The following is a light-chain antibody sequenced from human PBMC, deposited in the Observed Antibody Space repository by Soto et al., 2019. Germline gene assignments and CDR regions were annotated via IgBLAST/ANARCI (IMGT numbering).Light chain of an antibody. Sequence: QSALTQPASVSGSPGQSITISCTGTSSDVGGYNSVSWYQQHPGKAPQLMIYDVTYRPSGISSRFSGSKSGDTASLTISGLQAADEADYYCSSDAASGARVFGGGTKLTVL. CDR1: SSDVGGYNS. V-gene: IGLV2-14*03. J-gene: IGLJ2*01. CDR2: DVT. CDR3: SSDAASGARV.